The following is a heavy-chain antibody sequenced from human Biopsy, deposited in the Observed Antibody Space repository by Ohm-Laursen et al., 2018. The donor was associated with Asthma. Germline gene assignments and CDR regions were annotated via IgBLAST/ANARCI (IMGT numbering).Heavy chain of an antibody. J-gene: IGHJ4*02. CDR1: GGTFSSYA. CDR2: INPSGGST. Sequence: SVKVSCKASGGTFSSYAISWVRQAPGQGLEWMGIINPSGGSTSYAQKFQGRVTMTRDTSTSTVYMELSSLRSEDPAVYYCARRGITGTTLDYWGQGTLVTVSS. CDR3: ARRGITGTTLDY. V-gene: IGHV1-46*01. D-gene: IGHD1-7*01.